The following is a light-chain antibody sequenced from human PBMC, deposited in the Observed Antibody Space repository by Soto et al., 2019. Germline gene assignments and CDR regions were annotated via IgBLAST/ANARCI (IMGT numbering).Light chain of an antibody. Sequence: DIQMTQSPSTLSASVGDRVTITCRASESISRCLAWYQQEPGKAPKLLIYDASDLEIGVPSRFSGSGSGTDFTLSISSLQPEDFATYYCHQYNTWTFGQGTKVDVK. CDR1: ESISRC. CDR2: DAS. V-gene: IGKV1-5*01. CDR3: HQYNTWT. J-gene: IGKJ1*01.